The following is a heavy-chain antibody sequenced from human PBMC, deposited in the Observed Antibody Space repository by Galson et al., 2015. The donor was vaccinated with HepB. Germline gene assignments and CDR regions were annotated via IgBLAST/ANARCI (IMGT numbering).Heavy chain of an antibody. CDR3: ARDKRGPFGNFDWSGDY. V-gene: IGHV3-30-3*01. D-gene: IGHD3-9*01. CDR2: ISFGGSNK. Sequence: SLRLSCAASGFIFSSYPMHWVRQAPGKGLEWVASISFGGSNKYYADSVRGRFTISRDNSKNTLYLQMNSLRAEDTAVFYCARDKRGPFGNFDWSGDYWGQGTLVTVSS. CDR1: GFIFSSYP. J-gene: IGHJ4*02.